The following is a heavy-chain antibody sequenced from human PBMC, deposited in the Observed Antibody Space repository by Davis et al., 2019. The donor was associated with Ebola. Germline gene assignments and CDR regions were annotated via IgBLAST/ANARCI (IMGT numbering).Heavy chain of an antibody. J-gene: IGHJ4*02. D-gene: IGHD6-19*01. CDR3: ARASFGYNSGWYADY. CDR2: VHGGNGNT. V-gene: IGHV1-3*01. Sequence: ASVKVSCKASGYTFTSYAMHWVRQAPGQRLEWMGWVHGGNGNTKYSQSFQGRVTITTDTSASTVYLDLTSLRYDDTAVFYCARASFGYNSGWYADYWGPGSLVTVSS. CDR1: GYTFTSYA.